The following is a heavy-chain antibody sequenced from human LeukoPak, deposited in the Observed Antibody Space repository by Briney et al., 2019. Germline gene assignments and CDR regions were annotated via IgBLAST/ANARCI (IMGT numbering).Heavy chain of an antibody. J-gene: IGHJ6*03. CDR2: ISSSSSYI. CDR3: ARGVHDSSGYSYYYYYYMDV. D-gene: IGHD3-22*01. CDR1: GFTFSSYS. Sequence: PGGSLRLSCAASGFTFSSYSMNWVRQAPGKGLEWVSSISSSSSYIYYADSVKSRFTISRDNAKNSLYLQMNSLRAEDTAVYYCARGVHDSSGYSYYYYYYMDVWGKGATVTVSS. V-gene: IGHV3-21*01.